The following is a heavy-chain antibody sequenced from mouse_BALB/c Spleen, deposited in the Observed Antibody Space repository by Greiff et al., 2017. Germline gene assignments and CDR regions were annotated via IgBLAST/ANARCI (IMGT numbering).Heavy chain of an antibody. CDR3: ATREDSTMINSFAY. J-gene: IGHJ3*01. CDR2: INPYNDGT. CDR1: GYTFTSYV. V-gene: IGHV1-14*01. Sequence: VHVKQSGPELVKPGASVKMSCKASGYTFTSYVMHWVKQKPGQGLEWIGYINPYNDGTKYNEKFKGKATLTSDKSSSTAYMELSSLTSEDSAVYYCATREDSTMINSFAYWGQGTLVTVSA. D-gene: IGHD2-4*01.